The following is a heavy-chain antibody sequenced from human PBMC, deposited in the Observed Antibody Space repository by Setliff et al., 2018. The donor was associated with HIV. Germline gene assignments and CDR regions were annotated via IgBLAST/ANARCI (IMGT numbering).Heavy chain of an antibody. CDR1: GYTFTNYD. J-gene: IGHJ4*02. V-gene: IGHV1-2*02. D-gene: IGHD5-12*01. Sequence: ASVKVSCKASGYTFTNYDINWVRQVTGQGLEWMGWINTNIGDTNFAQKFQGRVTMTRDTSISTAYMELSRLRSDDPAVYYCARPGYSGCDFIGGNLGYWGQGTLVTVSS. CDR3: ARPGYSGCDFIGGNLGY. CDR2: INTNIGDT.